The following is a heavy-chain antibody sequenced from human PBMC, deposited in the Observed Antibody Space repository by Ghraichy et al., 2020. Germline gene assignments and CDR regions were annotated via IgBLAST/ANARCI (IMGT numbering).Heavy chain of an antibody. Sequence: GGSLRLSCTASEITFSNYAMIWGRQAPGKGLEWVSAITASGGGTYYVDSVQGRFTISRDNSKNTLYLQMRSLRAEDTAVYYCAKLLLWSDYYTADHWGQGTLVTVSS. CDR1: EITFSNYA. CDR2: ITASGGGT. CDR3: AKLLLWSDYYTADH. V-gene: IGHV3-23*01. J-gene: IGHJ4*02. D-gene: IGHD3-3*01.